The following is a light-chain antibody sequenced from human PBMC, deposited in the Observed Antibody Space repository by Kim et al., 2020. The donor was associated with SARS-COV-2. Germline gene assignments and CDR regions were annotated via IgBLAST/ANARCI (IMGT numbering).Light chain of an antibody. Sequence: EIVMTQSPATLSVSPGERATLSCRASQSVSSNLAWYQQKPGQAPRLLIYGASTRATGIPARFSGSGSGTEFTLTISSLQSEDFAVYYCQQYNNWPPGLSFPTFGQGTKLEI. CDR1: QSVSSN. CDR3: QQYNNWPPGLSFPT. J-gene: IGKJ2*01. CDR2: GAS. V-gene: IGKV3-15*01.